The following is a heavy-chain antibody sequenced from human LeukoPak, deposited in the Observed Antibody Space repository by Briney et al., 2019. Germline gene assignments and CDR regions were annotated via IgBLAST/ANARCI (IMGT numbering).Heavy chain of an antibody. CDR2: INHSGTT. CDR1: GGSFSYYY. CDR3: ARQGFLEWLQHYYYYMDV. J-gene: IGHJ6*03. Sequence: PSETLSLTCAVYGGSFSYYYWSWIRQPPGKGLEWIGEINHSGTTNYNPSLKSRVTISVDTSKNQFSLKLSSVTAADTAVYYCARQGFLEWLQHYYYYMDVWGRGTTVTVSS. D-gene: IGHD3-3*01. V-gene: IGHV4-34*01.